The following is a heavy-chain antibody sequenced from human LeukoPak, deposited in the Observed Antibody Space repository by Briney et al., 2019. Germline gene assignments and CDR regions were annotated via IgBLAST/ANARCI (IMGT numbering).Heavy chain of an antibody. CDR1: GFTFSDYY. Sequence: GGSLRLSCAASGFTFSDYYMSWIRQAPGKGLEWVSYISSSGSTIYYADSVKGRFTISRDNAKNSLYLQMNSLRAEDTAVYYCARVHCSSTSCYRGHFDYWGQGTLVTHSS. J-gene: IGHJ4*02. D-gene: IGHD2-2*02. CDR2: ISSSGSTI. CDR3: ARVHCSSTSCYRGHFDY. V-gene: IGHV3-11*01.